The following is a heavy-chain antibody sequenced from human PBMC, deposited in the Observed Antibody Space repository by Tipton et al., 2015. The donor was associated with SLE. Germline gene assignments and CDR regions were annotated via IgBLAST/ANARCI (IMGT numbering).Heavy chain of an antibody. Sequence: LRLSCAASGFTFSSYSMNWVRQAPGKGLEWIGYIYYSGSTYYNPSLKSRVTISVDTSKNQFSLKLSSVTAADTAVYYCASRGTFWSGYYTPFDYWGQGTLVTVSS. J-gene: IGHJ4*02. D-gene: IGHD3-3*01. CDR1: GFTFSSYS. V-gene: IGHV4-59*12. CDR3: ASRGTFWSGYYTPFDY. CDR2: IYYSGST.